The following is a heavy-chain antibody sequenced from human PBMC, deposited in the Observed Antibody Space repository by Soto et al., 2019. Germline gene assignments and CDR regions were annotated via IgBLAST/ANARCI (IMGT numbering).Heavy chain of an antibody. V-gene: IGHV3-21*01. CDR3: ARKHVDYYYMDV. CDR1: GFTFSTYN. CDR2: ISTSRAFI. Sequence: EVQLVESGGGLVKPGGSLRLSCEASGFTFSTYNMNWVRQAPGRGLEWVSSISTSRAFIHYADSVKGRFTISRDNAKSSRYLQMNSLRAEDTAVYYCARKHVDYYYMDVWGKGTTVTVSS. J-gene: IGHJ6*03.